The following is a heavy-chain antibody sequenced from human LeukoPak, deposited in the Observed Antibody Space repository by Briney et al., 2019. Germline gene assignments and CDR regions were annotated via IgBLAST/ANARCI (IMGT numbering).Heavy chain of an antibody. CDR3: ARPYYYDSSGRYFDH. V-gene: IGHV5-51*01. Sequence: HGESLKISCKGSGYSFTSYWIGWVRQMPGKGLEWMGMIFPGYSDTRYSPSFQGQVTISADKTISTAYLQWSSLKASDTAMYYCARPYYYDSSGRYFDHWGQGTLVTVSS. CDR2: IFPGYSDT. CDR1: GYSFTSYW. J-gene: IGHJ4*02. D-gene: IGHD3-22*01.